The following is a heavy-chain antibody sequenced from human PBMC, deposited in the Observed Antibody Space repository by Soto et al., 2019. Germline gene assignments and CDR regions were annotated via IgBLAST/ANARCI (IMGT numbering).Heavy chain of an antibody. D-gene: IGHD6-13*01. CDR3: VKAPFQYSSSWSFDY. CDR1: GGSISSYY. CDR2: IYYSGST. J-gene: IGHJ4*02. V-gene: IGHV4-59*01. Sequence: SETLSLTCTVSGGSISSYYWSWIRQLPGKGLEWIGYIYYSGSTNYNPSLKSRVTISVDTSKNQFSLKLSSVTAADTAVYYCVKAPFQYSSSWSFDYWGQGTLVTVSS.